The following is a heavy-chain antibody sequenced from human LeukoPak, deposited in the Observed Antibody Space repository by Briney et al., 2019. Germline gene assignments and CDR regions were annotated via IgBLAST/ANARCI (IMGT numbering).Heavy chain of an antibody. V-gene: IGHV4-59*02. J-gene: IGHJ4*02. D-gene: IGHD3-22*01. CDR2: LYHTGIT. Sequence: SETLSLTCNVSGGSVTSHYWNWIRRPPGKGLEWIGYLYHTGITKYSPSLKSRVSMSVDTSKNQFFLKVNSVTAADTAVYHCVRSVDYFDNTGPHMMFDYWGQGSLVTVSS. CDR3: VRSVDYFDNTGPHMMFDY. CDR1: GGSVTSHY.